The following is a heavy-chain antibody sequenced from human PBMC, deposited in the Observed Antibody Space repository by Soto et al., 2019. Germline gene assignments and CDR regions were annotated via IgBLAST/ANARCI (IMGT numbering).Heavy chain of an antibody. J-gene: IGHJ4*02. CDR1: GFTFSSYA. CDR3: ARDLSEDYGDYFDGGVDY. D-gene: IGHD4-17*01. Sequence: VQLVESGGGVVQPGRSLRLSCAASGFTFSSYAMHWVRQAPGKGLEWVAVISYDGSNKYYADSVKGRFTISRDNSKNTLYLQMNSLRAEDTAVYYCARDLSEDYGDYFDGGVDYWGQGTLVTVSS. V-gene: IGHV3-30-3*01. CDR2: ISYDGSNK.